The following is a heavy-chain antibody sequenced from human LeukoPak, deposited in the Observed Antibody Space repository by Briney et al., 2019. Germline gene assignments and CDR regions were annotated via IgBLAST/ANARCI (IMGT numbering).Heavy chain of an antibody. CDR1: GYTFTGYY. V-gene: IGHV1-2*02. CDR3: AREWGKQWLVRNWFDP. D-gene: IGHD6-19*01. Sequence: ASVKVSCKASGYTFTGYYMHWVRQAPGQGLEWMGWVNPNSGGTNYAQKFQGRVTMTRDTSISTAYMELSRLRSDDTAVYYCAREWGKQWLVRNWFDPWGQGTLVTVSS. CDR2: VNPNSGGT. J-gene: IGHJ5*02.